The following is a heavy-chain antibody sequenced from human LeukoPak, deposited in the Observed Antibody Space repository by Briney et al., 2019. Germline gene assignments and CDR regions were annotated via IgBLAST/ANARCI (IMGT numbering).Heavy chain of an antibody. CDR1: GFTFSSYW. V-gene: IGHV3-7*01. CDR3: ARAGGRYCGGGSCYDIDY. J-gene: IGHJ4*02. D-gene: IGHD2-15*01. Sequence: GGSLRLSCAASGFTFSSYWMSWVRQAPGKGLEWVANIKQDGSEKYYVGSVKGRFTISRDNAKNSLYLQMNSLRVEDTAVYYCARAGGRYCGGGSCYDIDYWGQGTLVSVSS. CDR2: IKQDGSEK.